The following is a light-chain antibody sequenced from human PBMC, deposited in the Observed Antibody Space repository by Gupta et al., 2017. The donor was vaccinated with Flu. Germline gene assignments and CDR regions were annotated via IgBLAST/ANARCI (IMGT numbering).Light chain of an antibody. CDR2: WAS. CDR3: QHYYSSPYT. V-gene: IGKV4-1*01. Sequence: NCKSSQSILYSPNNKNYLTWYQQKPGQPPKLLIYWASTRASGVPDRFSGSGSETDFTLTISSLQAEDVAVYYCQHYYSSPYTFGQGTKVEIK. CDR1: QSILYSPNNKNY. J-gene: IGKJ2*01.